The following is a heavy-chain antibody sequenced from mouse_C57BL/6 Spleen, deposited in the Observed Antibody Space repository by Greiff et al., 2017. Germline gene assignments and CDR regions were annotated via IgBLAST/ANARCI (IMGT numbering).Heavy chain of an antibody. D-gene: IGHD1-1*01. CDR3: NYGGSSYGAMDY. V-gene: IGHV1-15*01. CDR1: GYTFTDYE. J-gene: IGHJ4*01. CDR2: IDPETGGT. Sequence: QVQLQQSGAELVRPGASVTLSCKASGYTFTDYEMHWVKQTPVHGLEWIGAIDPETGGTAYNQKFKGKAILTADKSSSTAYLELRSLTSEDSAVYYCNYGGSSYGAMDYWGKGTSVTVSS.